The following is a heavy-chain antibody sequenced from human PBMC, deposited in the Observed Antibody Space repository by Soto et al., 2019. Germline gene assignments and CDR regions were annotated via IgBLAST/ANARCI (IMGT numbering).Heavy chain of an antibody. Sequence: QVQLVQSGAEVKKPGSSVKVSCKASGGTFSSYTISWVRQAPGQGLEWMGRIIPILGIANYAQKFQGRVTITADKSTSTAYMELSSLRSEDTAGYYCAIWPVAKGYGMDVWGQGTTVTVSS. D-gene: IGHD2-15*01. CDR2: IIPILGIA. J-gene: IGHJ6*02. CDR1: GGTFSSYT. V-gene: IGHV1-69*02. CDR3: AIWPVAKGYGMDV.